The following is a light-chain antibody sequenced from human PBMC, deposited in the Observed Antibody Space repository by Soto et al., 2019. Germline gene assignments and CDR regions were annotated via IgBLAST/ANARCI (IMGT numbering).Light chain of an antibody. V-gene: IGKV1-27*01. CDR1: QGISSY. J-gene: IGKJ2*01. CDR3: QKYNSAAYT. Sequence: DIQMTQSPSSLSASVGDRVTITCRASQGISSYLAGYQQKPEKVPKLLIYAASTLQSGVPSRFSGSRSGTDFTLTISRLQPEDVATYYCQKYNSAAYTFGQGTKPEIK. CDR2: AAS.